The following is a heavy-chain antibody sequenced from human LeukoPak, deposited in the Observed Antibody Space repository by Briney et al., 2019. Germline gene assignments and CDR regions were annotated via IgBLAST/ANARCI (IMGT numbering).Heavy chain of an antibody. V-gene: IGHV3-33*01. CDR3: ARGDGHNWYFDL. Sequence: GGSLRLSCAASRFTFSAYGMHWVRQAPGKGLEWVAVIWYDGSNKYYADSVKGRFTISRDNSKNTLSLQMNSLRAEDTAVYYCARGDGHNWYFDLWGRGTLVTVSS. CDR2: IWYDGSNK. D-gene: IGHD2-8*01. J-gene: IGHJ2*01. CDR1: RFTFSAYG.